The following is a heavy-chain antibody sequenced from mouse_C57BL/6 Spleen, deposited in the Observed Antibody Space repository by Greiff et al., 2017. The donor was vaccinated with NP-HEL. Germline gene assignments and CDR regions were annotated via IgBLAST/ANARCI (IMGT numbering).Heavy chain of an antibody. CDR1: GYTFTSYW. Sequence: QVQLQQPGAELVKPGASVKLSCKASGYTFTSYWMQWVKQRPGQGLEWIGEIDPSDSYTNYNQKFKGKATLTVDTSSSTAYMQLSSLTSEDSAVYYWARGILTGFAYWGQGTLVTVSA. CDR2: IDPSDSYT. V-gene: IGHV1-50*01. J-gene: IGHJ3*01. CDR3: ARGILTGFAY.